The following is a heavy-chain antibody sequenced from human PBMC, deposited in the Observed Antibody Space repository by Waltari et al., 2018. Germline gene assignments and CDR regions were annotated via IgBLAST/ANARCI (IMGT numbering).Heavy chain of an antibody. CDR2: MNPNSGNT. D-gene: IGHD6-6*01. CDR3: ARGGGIAARRAGVY. J-gene: IGHJ4*02. CDR1: GYTFTSYD. Sequence: QVQMVQSGAEVKKPGASVKVSCKASGYTFTSYDINWVRQATGQGLEWMGWMNPNSGNTGYAQKYQCSATMPRNTSISTADMGVGSLRSESPAVYYCARGGGIAARRAGVYWGQGTLVIVSS. V-gene: IGHV1-8*01.